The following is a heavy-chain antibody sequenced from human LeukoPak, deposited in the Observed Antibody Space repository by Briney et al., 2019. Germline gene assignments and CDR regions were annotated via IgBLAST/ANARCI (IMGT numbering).Heavy chain of an antibody. CDR3: AREGVYLSSSPPGPFDY. Sequence: PGGSLRLSCAASGFTFSSYSMNWVRQAPGKGLEWVSSISSSSSYIYYADSVKGRFTISRDNAKNSLYLQMNSLRAEDTAVYYCAREGVYLSSSPPGPFDYWGQGTLVTVSS. CDR2: ISSSSSYI. CDR1: GFTFSSYS. D-gene: IGHD6-6*01. V-gene: IGHV3-21*01. J-gene: IGHJ4*02.